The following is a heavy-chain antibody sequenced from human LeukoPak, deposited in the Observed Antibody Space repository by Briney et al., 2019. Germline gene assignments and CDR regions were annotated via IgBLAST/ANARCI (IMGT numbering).Heavy chain of an antibody. J-gene: IGHJ4*02. CDR2: ISSSGSTI. CDR3: ARILVSGTTN. V-gene: IGHV3-48*03. CDR1: GITFSSYE. Sequence: GGSLRLSCTTSGITFSSYEMNWVRQAPGKGLERVSYISSSGSTIYYADSAKGRFTISRDNAKSSLYLQMNSLRAEDTAVYYCARILVSGTTNWGQGTLVTVSS. D-gene: IGHD1-20*01.